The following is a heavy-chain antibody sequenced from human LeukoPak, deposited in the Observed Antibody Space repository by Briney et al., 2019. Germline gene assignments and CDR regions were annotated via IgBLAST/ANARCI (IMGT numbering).Heavy chain of an antibody. V-gene: IGHV3-30-3*01. CDR2: ISYDGTNK. Sequence: GRSLRLSCAASGFSFSNYALHWVRQAPGKGLEWVAVISYDGTNKYYADSVKGRLTISRDNSKNTLYLQMNSLRAEDTAVYYCARCSTTSCYTQGPLDIWGQGTMVTVPS. J-gene: IGHJ3*02. CDR1: GFSFSNYA. D-gene: IGHD2-2*02. CDR3: ARCSTTSCYTQGPLDI.